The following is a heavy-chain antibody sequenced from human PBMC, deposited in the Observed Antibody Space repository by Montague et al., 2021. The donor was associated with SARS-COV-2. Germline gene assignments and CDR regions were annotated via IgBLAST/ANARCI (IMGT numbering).Heavy chain of an antibody. J-gene: IGHJ4*02. CDR3: ARYYYDFWSGYYSHYYFDY. D-gene: IGHD3-3*01. V-gene: IGHV4-59*01. Sequence: SETLSLTCTVSGCSISSYYWSGMRQPPGRGREWMGYSYYSGSTNXNTSLNSRGTISVNTTKNQFSLKLSSVTTADTAVYYCARYYYDFWSGYYSHYYFDYWGQGTLVTVSS. CDR1: GCSISSYY. CDR2: SYYSGST.